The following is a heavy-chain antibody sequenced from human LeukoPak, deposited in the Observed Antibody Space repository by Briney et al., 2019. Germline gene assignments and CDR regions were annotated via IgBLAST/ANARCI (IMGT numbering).Heavy chain of an antibody. V-gene: IGHV4-4*02. J-gene: IGHJ4*02. CDR3: ARRTSGWYGIDY. D-gene: IGHD6-19*01. Sequence: PSGTLSLTCVVSGGSISSSNSWSWVRQPPGKGLEWIGEIYHSGSTNYNPSLKSRVTMSVVKSKNQFSLNLSSVTAADTAVYYCARRTSGWYGIDYWGQGTLVTVSS. CDR1: GGSISSSNS. CDR2: IYHSGST.